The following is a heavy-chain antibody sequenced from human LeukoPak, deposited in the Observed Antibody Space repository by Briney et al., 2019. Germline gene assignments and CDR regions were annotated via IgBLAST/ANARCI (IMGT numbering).Heavy chain of an antibody. CDR2: IYYSGST. J-gene: IGHJ3*02. Sequence: SETLSLTCTVSGGSISSYYWSWIRQPPGKGLEWIGYIYYSGSTNYNPSLKSRVTISVDTSKNQFSLKLSSVTAADTAVYYCARGEERFLEWFVGADAFDIWGQGTMVTVSS. V-gene: IGHV4-59*01. D-gene: IGHD3-3*01. CDR1: GGSISSYY. CDR3: ARGEERFLEWFVGADAFDI.